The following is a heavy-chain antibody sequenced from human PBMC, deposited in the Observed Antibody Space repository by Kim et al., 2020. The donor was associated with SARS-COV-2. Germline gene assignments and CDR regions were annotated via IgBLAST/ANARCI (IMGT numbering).Heavy chain of an antibody. Sequence: KGRFTISRENAKNTLYLQMNSLRAEDTAVYYCAKTYYYGSGSYSDAFDIWGQGTMVTVSS. J-gene: IGHJ3*02. V-gene: IGHV3-23*01. CDR3: AKTYYYGSGSYSDAFDI. D-gene: IGHD3-10*01.